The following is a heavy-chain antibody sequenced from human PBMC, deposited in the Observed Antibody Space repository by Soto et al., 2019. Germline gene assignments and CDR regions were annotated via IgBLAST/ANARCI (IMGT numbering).Heavy chain of an antibody. Sequence: EVQLVEAGGDLVQPGGSLRLSCVASGFTISNYWMHWVRQAPGKGLIWVSRISPDGSTTNYADSVKGRFTISRDNAKNTLYLQIDSLSAEDTALYYCTRVISGSSGLFDYWGQRTLVTVSS. CDR2: ISPDGSTT. J-gene: IGHJ4*02. D-gene: IGHD1-26*01. CDR1: GFTISNYW. CDR3: TRVISGSSGLFDY. V-gene: IGHV3-74*01.